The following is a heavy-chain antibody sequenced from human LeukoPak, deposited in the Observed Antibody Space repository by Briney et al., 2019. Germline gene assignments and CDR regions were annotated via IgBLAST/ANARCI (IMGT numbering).Heavy chain of an antibody. J-gene: IGHJ4*02. CDR1: GGSISSSSCY. CDR2: IYYSGST. Sequence: PSETLSLTCTVSGGSISSSSCYWGWIRQPPGKGLEWIGSIYYSGSTYYNPSLKSRVTISVDTSKNQFSLKLSSVTAADTAVYYCAMGWAIFGVVTKGGFDYWGQGTLVTVSS. D-gene: IGHD3-3*01. V-gene: IGHV4-39*01. CDR3: AMGWAIFGVVTKGGFDY.